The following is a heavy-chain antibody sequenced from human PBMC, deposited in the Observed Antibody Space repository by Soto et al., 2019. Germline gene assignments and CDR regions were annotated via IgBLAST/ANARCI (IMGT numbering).Heavy chain of an antibody. CDR3: ARVEYCSGGSCYWRVFDY. J-gene: IGHJ4*02. CDR1: GGTFSSYW. D-gene: IGHD2-15*01. V-gene: IGHV3-74*01. CDR2: INSDGSST. Sequence: PGGSLRLSCAASGGTFSSYWMHWVRQATGKGLVWVSRINSDGSSTSYADSVKGRFTISRDNAKNTLYLQMNSLRAEDTAVYYCARVEYCSGGSCYWRVFDYWGQGTLVTVSS.